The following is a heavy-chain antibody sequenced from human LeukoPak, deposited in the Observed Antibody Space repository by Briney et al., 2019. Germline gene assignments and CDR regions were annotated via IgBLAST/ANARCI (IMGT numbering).Heavy chain of an antibody. J-gene: IGHJ4*02. CDR2: MNPNSGNT. V-gene: IGHV1-8*02. CDR3: ARGKNDFWSGYEPYDY. Sequence: EASVKVSCKASGYTFTSYDINWVRQATGQGLEWMGWMNPNSGNTGYAQKFQGRVTMTRNTSISTAYMELSSLRSEDTAVYYCARGKNDFWSGYEPYDYWGQGTLVTVSS. D-gene: IGHD3-3*01. CDR1: GYTFTSYD.